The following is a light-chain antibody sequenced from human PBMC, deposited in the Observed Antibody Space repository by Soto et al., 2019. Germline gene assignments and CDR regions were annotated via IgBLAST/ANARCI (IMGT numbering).Light chain of an antibody. CDR2: EVT. CDR3: SSSAASNNFYFV. V-gene: IGLV2-8*01. CDR1: SSDVGGYNY. Sequence: QSVLTQPPSASGSPGQSVTISCTGTSSDVGGYNYVSWYQQYPGRAPKLMIYEVTKRPSGVPDRFSGSKSGNTASLTVSGLQAEDEADYYCSSSAASNNFYFVFGGGTKLTV. J-gene: IGLJ3*02.